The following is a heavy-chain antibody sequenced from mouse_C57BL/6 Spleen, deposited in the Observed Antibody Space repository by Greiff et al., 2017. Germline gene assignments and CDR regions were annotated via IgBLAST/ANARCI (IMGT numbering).Heavy chain of an antibody. CDR3: AREWGTGTAFDY. Sequence: EVQLVESGPVLVKPGASVKMSCKASGYTFTDYYMNWVKQSHGKSLEWIGVINPYNGGTSYNQKFKGKATLTVDKSSSTAYMALNSLTSEDSAVYYCAREWGTGTAFDYWGQGTTLTVSS. CDR2: INPYNGGT. V-gene: IGHV1-19*01. CDR1: GYTFTDYY. D-gene: IGHD4-1*01. J-gene: IGHJ2*01.